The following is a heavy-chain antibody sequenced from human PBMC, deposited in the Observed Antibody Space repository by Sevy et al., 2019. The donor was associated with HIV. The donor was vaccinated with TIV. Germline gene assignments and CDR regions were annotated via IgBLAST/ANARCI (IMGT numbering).Heavy chain of an antibody. CDR1: GFTFSSYA. CDR3: AKDKEWELLRNFDY. V-gene: IGHV3-23*01. CDR2: ISGSGGST. D-gene: IGHD1-26*01. Sequence: GGSLRLSCAASGFTFSSYAMSWVRQAPGKGLEWVSAISGSGGSTYYANSVKGRFTISRDNSKNTLYLQMNILRAEDTAVYYCAKDKEWELLRNFDYWGQGTLVTVSS. J-gene: IGHJ4*02.